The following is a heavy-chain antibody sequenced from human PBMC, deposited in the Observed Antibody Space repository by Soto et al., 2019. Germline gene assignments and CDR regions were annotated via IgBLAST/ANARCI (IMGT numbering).Heavy chain of an antibody. CDR2: IVVDSGGT. CDR1: GFTFTNSA. Sequence: GASVKVSCKASGFTFTNSAVQWVRQARGQRLEWMGWIVVDSGGTNYAQKFQGWVTMTRDTSISTAYMELSRLRSDDTAVYYCARDMGIVGATYYYYGMDVWGQGTTVTVSS. CDR3: ARDMGIVGATYYYYGMDV. D-gene: IGHD1-26*01. V-gene: IGHV1-2*04. J-gene: IGHJ6*02.